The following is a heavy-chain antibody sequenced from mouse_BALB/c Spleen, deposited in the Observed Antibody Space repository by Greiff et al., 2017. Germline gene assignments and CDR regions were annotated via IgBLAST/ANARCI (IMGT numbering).Heavy chain of an antibody. D-gene: IGHD2-1*01. CDR1: GYTFTSYW. Sequence: VKLQESGAELARPGASVKLSCKASGYTFTSYWMQWVKQRPGQGLEWIGAIYPGDGDTRYTQKFKGKATLTADKSSSTAYMQLSSLASEDSAVYYCARAVGNYGYFDVWGAGTTVTVSS. CDR3: ARAVGNYGYFDV. J-gene: IGHJ1*01. V-gene: IGHV1-87*01. CDR2: IYPGDGDT.